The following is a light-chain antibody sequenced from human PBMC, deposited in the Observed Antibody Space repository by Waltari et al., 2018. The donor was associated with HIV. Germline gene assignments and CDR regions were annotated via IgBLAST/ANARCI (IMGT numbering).Light chain of an antibody. V-gene: IGLV2-11*01. J-gene: IGLJ2*01. CDR2: DVS. Sequence: QSALTQPRSMSGSPGQSVTISCTGTNNDVGFSAHVSWFQQHPGKVPKLIISDVSKRPPGVPDRFSGSKSDNTASLTISGLQPEDEAHYYCCAYAGSYSVVFGGGTKLTVL. CDR1: NNDVGFSAH. CDR3: CAYAGSYSVV.